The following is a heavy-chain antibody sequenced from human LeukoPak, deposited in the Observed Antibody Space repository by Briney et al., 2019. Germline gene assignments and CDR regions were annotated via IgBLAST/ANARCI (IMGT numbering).Heavy chain of an antibody. CDR3: AREGGYYGSGSYYTDPFDI. CDR2: IKQDGSEK. J-gene: IGHJ3*02. D-gene: IGHD3-10*01. V-gene: IGHV3-7*01. Sequence: GGSLRLSCAASGFTFSSYWMSWVRQAPGKGLEWVANIKQDGSEKYYVDSVKGRFTISRDNAKNSLYLQMNSLRAEDTAVYYCAREGGYYGSGSYYTDPFDIWGQGTMVTVSS. CDR1: GFTFSSYW.